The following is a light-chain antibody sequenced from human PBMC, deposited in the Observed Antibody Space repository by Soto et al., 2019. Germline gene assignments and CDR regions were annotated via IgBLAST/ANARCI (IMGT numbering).Light chain of an antibody. CDR2: DAS. V-gene: IGKV1-16*02. CDR1: QGISNY. CDR3: QQYDAYPVT. Sequence: DIQMTPSPSSLSASVGDRVTITCRASQGISNYLAWFQQKPGKAPKCLIHDASSLQSGVTSKFSGSGSGTDFTLTISSLPPEDAATYYCQQYDAYPVTFGGGTKVEI. J-gene: IGKJ4*01.